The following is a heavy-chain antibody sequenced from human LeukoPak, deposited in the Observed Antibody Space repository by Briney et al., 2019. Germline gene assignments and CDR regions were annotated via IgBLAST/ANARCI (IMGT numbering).Heavy chain of an antibody. D-gene: IGHD3-10*01. CDR3: AMGTFGDPLAL. V-gene: IGHV3-66*01. J-gene: IGHJ4*02. Sequence: PGGSLRLSCAASGFTFSSYEMNWVRQAPGKGLEWVSVFYRDGGIYYADSVKGRFTISRDNSKNMVYLQMNSLRAEDTAVYYCAMGTFGDPLALWGQGTLVTVSS. CDR1: GFTFSSYE. CDR2: FYRDGGI.